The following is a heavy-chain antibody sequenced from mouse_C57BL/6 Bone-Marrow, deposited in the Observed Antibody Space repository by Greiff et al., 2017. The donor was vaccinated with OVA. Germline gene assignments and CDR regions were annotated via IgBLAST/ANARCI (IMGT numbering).Heavy chain of an antibody. J-gene: IGHJ2*02. CDR2: IYPRSGNT. V-gene: IGHV1-81*01. CDR3: ALYPFAY. CDR1: GYTFTSYG. Sequence: VQVVESGAELARPGASVKLSCKASGYTFTSYGISWVKQRTGQGLEWIGEIYPRSGNTYYNEKFKGKATLTADKSYRTASMEISSLTSEDSAFYFCALYPFAYWGQGTSLTVSS.